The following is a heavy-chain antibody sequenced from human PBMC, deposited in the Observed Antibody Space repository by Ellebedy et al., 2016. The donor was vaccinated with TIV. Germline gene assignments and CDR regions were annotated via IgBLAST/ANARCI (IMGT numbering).Heavy chain of an antibody. CDR2: IYYDGSKK. CDR3: ARDSLLTMLVVVPPGNY. Sequence: GESLKISXAASGFTFSDYGMHWVRQAPGKGLEWLAVIYYDGSKKYYADSVKGRFTISRDNSKDTLYLQMNSLRAEDTAVYYCARDSLLTMLVVVPPGNYWGQGTLVTVSS. D-gene: IGHD3-22*01. V-gene: IGHV3-33*01. CDR1: GFTFSDYG. J-gene: IGHJ4*02.